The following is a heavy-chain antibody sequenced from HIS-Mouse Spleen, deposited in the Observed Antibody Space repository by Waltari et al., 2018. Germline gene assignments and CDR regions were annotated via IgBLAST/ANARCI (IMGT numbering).Heavy chain of an antibody. J-gene: IGHJ2*01. CDR1: GGSISSSSYY. D-gene: IGHD6-13*01. Sequence: QLQLQESGPGLVKPSETLSLTCTVSGGSISSSSYYWGWIRQPPGKGLEWIGSIYYSGSTYYNPAPKSRVTISGDTSKNQFGRKLSSVTAADTAVDECAREIPYSSSWYDWYFDLWGRGTLVTVSS. CDR2: IYYSGST. CDR3: AREIPYSSSWYDWYFDL. V-gene: IGHV4-39*07.